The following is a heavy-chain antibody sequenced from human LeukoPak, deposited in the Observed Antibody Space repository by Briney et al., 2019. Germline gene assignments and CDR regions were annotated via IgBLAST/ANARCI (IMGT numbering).Heavy chain of an antibody. D-gene: IGHD3-16*01. V-gene: IGHV5-51*01. CDR3: ARHVGGQRTDY. J-gene: IGHJ4*02. CDR2: IYPVDSDT. Sequence: GGSLRLSCKGSGYTFTSYWIAWVRQMPGKGLEWMGIIYPVDSDTRYSPSFQGQVTISADKSISTAYLQWSSLKASDTAMYYCARHVGGQRTDYWGQGTLVTVSS. CDR1: GYTFTSYW.